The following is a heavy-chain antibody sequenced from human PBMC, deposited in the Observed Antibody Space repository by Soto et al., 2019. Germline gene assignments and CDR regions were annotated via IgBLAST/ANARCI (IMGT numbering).Heavy chain of an antibody. CDR1: GYTFTSYG. Sequence: ASVKVSCKASGYTFTSYGISWVRQAPGQGLEWMGWISAYNGNTNYAQKLQGRVTMTTDTSTSTAYMELSSLRSEDTAVYYCARSPRVVGYYYMDVWGKGTTVTVSS. CDR3: ARSPRVVGYYYMDV. CDR2: ISAYNGNT. V-gene: IGHV1-18*01. D-gene: IGHD3-16*01. J-gene: IGHJ6*03.